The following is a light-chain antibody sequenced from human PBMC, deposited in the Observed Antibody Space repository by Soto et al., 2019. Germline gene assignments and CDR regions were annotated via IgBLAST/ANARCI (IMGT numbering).Light chain of an antibody. J-gene: IGKJ1*01. Sequence: ETVMTQSPATLSVSPGERATLSCRASQSVNSDLAWYQQKPGQAPRLLIYGASTRATGIPARFSGSGSGTKFTLTISSLQSEDFAVYYCHQYDNWPETFGQGTKVDIK. CDR2: GAS. CDR1: QSVNSD. CDR3: HQYDNWPET. V-gene: IGKV3-15*01.